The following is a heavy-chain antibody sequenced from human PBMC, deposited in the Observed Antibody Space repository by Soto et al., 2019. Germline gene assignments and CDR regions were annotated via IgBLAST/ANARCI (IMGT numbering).Heavy chain of an antibody. CDR2: ISSNSAYI. CDR3: TRDASRDSSARGWFDP. D-gene: IGHD6-13*01. CDR1: GFTFSSYG. Sequence: GSLSLSCAASGFTFSSYGMNWVRQAPGKGLEWVSTISSNSAYIYYTDALRGRFTISRDNAKNSLHLQMNSLRAEDTAVYYCTRDASRDSSARGWFDPWGPGTLVTVSS. V-gene: IGHV3-21*01. J-gene: IGHJ5*02.